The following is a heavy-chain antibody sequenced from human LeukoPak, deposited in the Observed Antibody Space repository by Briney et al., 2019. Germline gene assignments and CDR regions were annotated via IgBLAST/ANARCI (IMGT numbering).Heavy chain of an antibody. CDR2: ISYDGSNK. CDR3: ARVLGVDYYDSSGSHLDY. D-gene: IGHD3-22*01. V-gene: IGHV3-30*03. J-gene: IGHJ4*02. Sequence: GGSLRLSCAASGFTFSSYGMHWVRQAPGKGLEWVAVISYDGSNKYYADSVKGRFTISRDNAKNSLYLQVNSLRAEDTAVYYCARVLGVDYYDSSGSHLDYWGQGTLVTVSS. CDR1: GFTFSSYG.